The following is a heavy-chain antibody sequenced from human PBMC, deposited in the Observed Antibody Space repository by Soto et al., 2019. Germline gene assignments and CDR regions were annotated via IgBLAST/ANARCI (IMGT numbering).Heavy chain of an antibody. CDR3: ARAGASGVVGF. J-gene: IGHJ4*02. D-gene: IGHD3-3*01. CDR2: IYYSGST. Sequence: QVQLQESGPGLVKPSETLSLTCTVSGDSISSYYWSWIRQPPGKGLEWIGYIYYSGSTNYNPSLKSRVTISVDTSKNQFSLKLSSVTAADTAVYYCARAGASGVVGFWGQGTLVTVSS. CDR1: GDSISSYY. V-gene: IGHV4-59*01.